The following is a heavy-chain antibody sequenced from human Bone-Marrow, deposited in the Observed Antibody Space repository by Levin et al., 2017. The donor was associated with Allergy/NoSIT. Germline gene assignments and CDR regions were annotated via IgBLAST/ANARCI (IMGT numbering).Heavy chain of an antibody. Sequence: SCAASGFTFSSYDMHWVRQATGKGLEWVSAIGTAGDTYYPGSVKGRFTISRENAKNSLYLQMNSLRAGDTAVYYCARDLSRYDYVWGSYLPNWFDPWGQGTLVTVSS. CDR3: ARDLSRYDYVWGSYLPNWFDP. J-gene: IGHJ5*02. V-gene: IGHV3-13*01. D-gene: IGHD3-16*02. CDR1: GFTFSSYD. CDR2: IGTAGDT.